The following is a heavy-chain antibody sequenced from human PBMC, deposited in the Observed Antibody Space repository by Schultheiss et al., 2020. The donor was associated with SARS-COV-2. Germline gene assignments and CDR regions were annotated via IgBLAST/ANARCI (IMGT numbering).Heavy chain of an antibody. CDR1: GYTFTSYG. J-gene: IGHJ6*02. CDR2: ISAYNGNT. CDR3: ARVFPVTTYYYYYGMDV. V-gene: IGHV1-18*01. D-gene: IGHD4-17*01. Sequence: ASVKVSCKASGYTFTSYGISWVRQAPGQGLEWMGWISAYNGNTNYAQKLQGRVTMTTDTSTSTAYMELRSLRSDDTAVYYCARVFPVTTYYYYYGMDVWGQGTTVTVSS.